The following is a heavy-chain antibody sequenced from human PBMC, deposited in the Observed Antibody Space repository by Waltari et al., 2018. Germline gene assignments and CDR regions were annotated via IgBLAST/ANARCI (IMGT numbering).Heavy chain of an antibody. CDR1: GGSISSSSYY. D-gene: IGHD2-21*01. V-gene: IGHV4-39*07. CDR3: ASESVVVIATFDY. Sequence: QLQLQESGPGLVKPSETLSLTCTVSGGSISSSSYYWGWIRQPPGKGLEWIGSIYYSGSTNYNPSLKSRVTISVDTSKNQFSLKLSSVTAADTAVYYCASESVVVIATFDYWGQGTLVTVSS. CDR2: IYYSGST. J-gene: IGHJ4*02.